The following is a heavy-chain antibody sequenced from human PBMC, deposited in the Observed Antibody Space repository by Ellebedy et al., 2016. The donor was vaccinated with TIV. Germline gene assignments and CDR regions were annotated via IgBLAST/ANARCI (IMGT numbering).Heavy chain of an antibody. D-gene: IGHD5-24*01. J-gene: IGHJ3*02. CDR2: ISSTGTTI. Sequence: GESLKISCAASGFTFRNNSMNWVRQAPGKGLEWVSYISSTGTTIYYADFVTGRFTISRDNAKISLYLQMNSLTAEDTAVYYCANGAYDIWGQGTMVTVSS. V-gene: IGHV3-48*04. CDR3: ANGAYDI. CDR1: GFTFRNNS.